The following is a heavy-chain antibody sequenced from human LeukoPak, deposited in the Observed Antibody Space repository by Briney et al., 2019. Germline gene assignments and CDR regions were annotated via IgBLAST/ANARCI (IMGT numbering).Heavy chain of an antibody. CDR3: ASYCLSTRCQEPHVY. V-gene: IGHV3-7*05. CDR2: IKQDGSEK. J-gene: IGHJ4*02. CDR1: GLTFRTYS. Sequence: PGGSLRLSCAAPGLTFRTYSMNGVRQAPGKGLDWVANIKQDGSEKYYVDSVKGRFTISRDNAKNSLYLQMNSLRAEDTALYYCASYCLSTRCQEPHVYWGQGTLVSVSS. D-gene: IGHD2-2*01.